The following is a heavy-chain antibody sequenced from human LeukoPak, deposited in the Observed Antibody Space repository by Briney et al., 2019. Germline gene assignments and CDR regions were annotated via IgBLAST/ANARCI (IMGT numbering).Heavy chain of an antibody. J-gene: IGHJ3*02. D-gene: IGHD3-22*01. Sequence: SETLSLTCAVYGGSFSGYYWSWIRQPPGKGLEWIGEINHSGSTNYNPSLKSRVTISVDTSKNQFSLKLSSVTAADTAVYYCARVYDKLGSAFDTWGQGTMVTVSS. CDR3: ARVYDKLGSAFDT. CDR2: INHSGST. V-gene: IGHV4-34*01. CDR1: GGSFSGYY.